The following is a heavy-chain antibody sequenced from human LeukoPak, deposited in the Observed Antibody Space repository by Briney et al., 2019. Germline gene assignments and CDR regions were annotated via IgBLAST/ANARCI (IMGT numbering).Heavy chain of an antibody. CDR1: GFTFSSYA. J-gene: IGHJ4*02. Sequence: PGRSLRLSCAASGFTFSSYAMHWVRQAPGKGLEGGADISRDGCNKYYADSVKGRFTISRDNSKNTLYLKMNSMRAEDTAVYYWAKAARRYSVSLYFDYWGQGTLVTVSS. V-gene: IGHV3-30*01. CDR3: AKAARRYSVSLYFDY. D-gene: IGHD2-15*01. CDR2: ISRDGCNK.